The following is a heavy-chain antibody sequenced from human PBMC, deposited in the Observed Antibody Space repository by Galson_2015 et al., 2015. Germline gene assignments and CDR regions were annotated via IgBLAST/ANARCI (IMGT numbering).Heavy chain of an antibody. CDR1: GFTFDDYA. J-gene: IGHJ3*02. V-gene: IGHV3-66*02. CDR3: ARDMGYYYDSSGYWGAFDI. Sequence: SLRLSCAASGFTFDDYAMHWVRQAPGKGLEWVSGIYSGGSTYYADSVKGRFTISRDNSKNTLYLQMNSLRAEDTAVYYCARDMGYYYDSSGYWGAFDIWGQGTMVTVSS. D-gene: IGHD3-22*01. CDR2: IYSGGST.